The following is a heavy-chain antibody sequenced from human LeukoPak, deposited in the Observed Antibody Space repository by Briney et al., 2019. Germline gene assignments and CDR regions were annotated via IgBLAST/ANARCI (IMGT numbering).Heavy chain of an antibody. J-gene: IGHJ3*02. Sequence: SVKVSCKASGGTFSSYAISWVRQAPGQGLEWMGRIIPIFGTANYAQKFQGRVTITTDESTSTAYMELSSLRSEDTAVYYCATGYSGSSPCFDIWGQGTMVTVSS. CDR3: ATGYSGSSPCFDI. V-gene: IGHV1-69*05. D-gene: IGHD1-26*01. CDR1: GGTFSSYA. CDR2: IIPIFGTA.